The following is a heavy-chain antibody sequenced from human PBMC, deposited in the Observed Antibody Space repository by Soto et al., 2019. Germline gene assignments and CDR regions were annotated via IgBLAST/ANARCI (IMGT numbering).Heavy chain of an antibody. CDR3: AKLGSSSWSPHYYFDY. V-gene: IGHV3-23*01. CDR2: ITDSGSDT. D-gene: IGHD2-2*01. Sequence: SLRLSCAASGFTFNNYAMGWVRQAPEKGLEWVSAITDSGSDTYYVDSVKGRFTISRDNSKNTLYLQMNSLRAEDTAVYYCAKLGSSSWSPHYYFDYWGQGTLVTVSS. CDR1: GFTFNNYA. J-gene: IGHJ4*02.